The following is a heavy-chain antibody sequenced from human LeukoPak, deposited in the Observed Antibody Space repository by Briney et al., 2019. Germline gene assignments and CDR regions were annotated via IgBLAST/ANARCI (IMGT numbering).Heavy chain of an antibody. D-gene: IGHD3-22*01. CDR1: GFTFSDYY. CDR3: ARGHYDSSGYLLQGYYYMDV. J-gene: IGHJ6*03. CDR2: ISSSGSTI. Sequence: GGSLRLSCAASGFTFSDYYMSWIRQAPGKGLEWVSYISSSGSTIYYADSVKGRFTISRDNAKNSLYLQMNSLRAEDTAVYYCARGHYDSSGYLLQGYYYMDVWGKGTTVTVSS. V-gene: IGHV3-11*01.